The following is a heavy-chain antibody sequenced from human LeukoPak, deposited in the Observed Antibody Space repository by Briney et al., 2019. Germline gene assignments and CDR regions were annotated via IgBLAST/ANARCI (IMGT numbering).Heavy chain of an antibody. Sequence: ASVKVSCKASGYTFTSYAMNWVRQAPGQGLEWMGWISAYNGNTNYAQKPQGRVTMTTDTSTSTAYMELRSLRSDDTAVYYCAGAYDSSGYYRGALYYFDYWGQGTLVTVSS. CDR2: ISAYNGNT. CDR3: AGAYDSSGYYRGALYYFDY. V-gene: IGHV1-18*01. D-gene: IGHD3-22*01. J-gene: IGHJ4*02. CDR1: GYTFTSYA.